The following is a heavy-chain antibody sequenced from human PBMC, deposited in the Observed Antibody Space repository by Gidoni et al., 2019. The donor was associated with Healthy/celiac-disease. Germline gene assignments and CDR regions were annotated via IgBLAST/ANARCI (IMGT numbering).Heavy chain of an antibody. CDR2: IKQDGSKK. Sequence: EVQLVESGGGLVQPGGSLRLSCAASGFTFSSPWLSWVRQAPGKGLEWVANIKQDGSKKYYVDSVKGRFTISRDNAKNSLYLQMNSLRAEDTAVYYCARADIVATIDYYYYYGMDVWGQGTTVTVSS. J-gene: IGHJ6*02. CDR3: ARADIVATIDYYYYYGMDV. V-gene: IGHV3-7*05. CDR1: GFTFSSPW. D-gene: IGHD5-12*01.